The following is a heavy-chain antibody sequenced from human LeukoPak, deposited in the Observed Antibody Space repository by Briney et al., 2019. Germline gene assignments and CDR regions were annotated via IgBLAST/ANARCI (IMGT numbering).Heavy chain of an antibody. Sequence: PSETLSLTCTVSGGSISSGSYYWRWIRQPAGKGLEWIGRIYTSGSTNYNPSLKSRVTISVDTSKNQFSLKLSSVTAADTAVYYCARVSITMIVVVPFGAFDIWGQGTMVTVSS. CDR1: GGSISSGSYY. D-gene: IGHD3-22*01. CDR2: IYTSGST. CDR3: ARVSITMIVVVPFGAFDI. V-gene: IGHV4-61*02. J-gene: IGHJ3*02.